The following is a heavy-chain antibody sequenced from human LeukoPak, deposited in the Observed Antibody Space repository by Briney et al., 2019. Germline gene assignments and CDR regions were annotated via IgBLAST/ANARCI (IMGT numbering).Heavy chain of an antibody. V-gene: IGHV1-8*03. Sequence: ASVKVSCKASGYTFTSYYMHWVRQAPGKGLEWMGGFDPEDGETIYAQKFQGRVTITRNTSISTAYMELSSLRSEDTAVYYCARGWPTSGDYAGAFDYWGQGTLVTVSS. D-gene: IGHD4-17*01. CDR1: GYTFTSYY. CDR3: ARGWPTSGDYAGAFDY. CDR2: FDPEDGET. J-gene: IGHJ4*02.